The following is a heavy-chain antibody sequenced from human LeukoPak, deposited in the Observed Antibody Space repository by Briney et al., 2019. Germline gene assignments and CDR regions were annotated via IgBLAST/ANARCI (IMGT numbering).Heavy chain of an antibody. CDR2: IRPSGGRA. CDR3: AREPPESFRFDY. J-gene: IGHJ4*02. CDR1: GYTFTSYY. V-gene: IGHV1-46*01. D-gene: IGHD3-16*02. Sequence: GASVKVSCKASGYTFTSYYIHWVRQAPGQGLEWMGIIRPSGGRASYPQNFQGRVTMTMDMSASTVHMELSSLTSEDTAMYYCAREPPESFRFDYWAQGAPVTVPS.